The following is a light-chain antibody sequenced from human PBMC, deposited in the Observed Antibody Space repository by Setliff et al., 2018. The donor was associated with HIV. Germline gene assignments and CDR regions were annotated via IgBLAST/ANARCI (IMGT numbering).Light chain of an antibody. CDR1: SSDVGSYNR. CDR3: SSYTSSSTDV. V-gene: IGLV2-18*02. Sequence: QSALTQPPSVSGSPGQSVTISCTGTSSDVGSYNRVSWYQQPPGTAPKLMIYEVNNRPSGVPDRFSGSKSGNTASLTISGLQAEDEADYYCSSYTSSSTDVFGTGTKGT. CDR2: EVN. J-gene: IGLJ1*01.